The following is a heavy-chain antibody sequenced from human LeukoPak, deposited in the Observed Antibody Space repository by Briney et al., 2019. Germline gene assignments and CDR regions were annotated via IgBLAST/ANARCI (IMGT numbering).Heavy chain of an antibody. V-gene: IGHV3-23*01. Sequence: GGSLRLSCAASGFTFSSYAMSWVRQAPGKGLEWVSAISGSGGSTYYADSVKGRFTISRDNSKNTLYLQMNSLRAEDTAVYYCAKDPRPGIAVAGTFDPWGQGTLVTVSS. CDR1: GFTFSSYA. CDR3: AKDPRPGIAVAGTFDP. J-gene: IGHJ5*02. D-gene: IGHD6-19*01. CDR2: ISGSGGST.